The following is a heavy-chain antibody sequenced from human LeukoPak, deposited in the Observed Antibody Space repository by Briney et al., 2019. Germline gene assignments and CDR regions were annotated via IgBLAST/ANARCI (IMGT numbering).Heavy chain of an antibody. CDR1: GKSFTSYW. D-gene: IGHD5-12*01. Sequence: GESLKISCKGSGKSFTSYWIGWVRQMPGKGLEWMGIIYPGDSDTRYSPSFQGQVTISADKSISTAYLQWSSLKASDTAMYYCARQKLKWPHEVPYFDNWGQGTLVTVSS. J-gene: IGHJ4*02. V-gene: IGHV5-51*01. CDR3: ARQKLKWPHEVPYFDN. CDR2: IYPGDSDT.